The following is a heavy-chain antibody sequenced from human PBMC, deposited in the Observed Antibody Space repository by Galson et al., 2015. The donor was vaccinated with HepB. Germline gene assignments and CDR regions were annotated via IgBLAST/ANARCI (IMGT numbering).Heavy chain of an antibody. J-gene: IGHJ6*02. CDR3: ARDQLTYWGSNYYGVDV. V-gene: IGHV3-30*04. CDR2: ISYDGSNK. Sequence: SLRLSCAASGFTFSSYAMHWVRQAPGKGLEWVAVISYDGSNKYYADSVEGRFTISRDNSKNTLYLHLDSLRAEDTALYYCARDQLTYWGSNYYGVDVWGPGTTVTVSS. D-gene: IGHD7-27*01. CDR1: GFTFSSYA.